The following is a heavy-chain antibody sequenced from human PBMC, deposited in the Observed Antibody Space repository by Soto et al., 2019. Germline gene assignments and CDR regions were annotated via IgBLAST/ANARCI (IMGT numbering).Heavy chain of an antibody. Sequence: GGSLRLSWAASGLTFTRYSMNWGGQAPGKGLEWVSPISSTTNYIYYGDSMKGRFTISRDNAKNSLYLEMNSLRAEDTAVYYCARESEDLTSNFDYWGQGTLVTSPQ. V-gene: IGHV3-21*06. CDR1: GLTFTRYS. CDR2: ISSTTNYI. CDR3: ARESEDLTSNFDY. J-gene: IGHJ4*02.